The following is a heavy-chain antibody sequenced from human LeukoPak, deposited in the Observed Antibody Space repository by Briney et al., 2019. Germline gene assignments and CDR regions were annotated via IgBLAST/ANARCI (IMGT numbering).Heavy chain of an antibody. D-gene: IGHD1-1*01. Sequence: GGSLRLSCAASGFTFSTSWMSWVRQPPGRGLEWVANISPDGSANSCVDSVKGRFTISRDNAKNSLYLQMNSLRAEDTALYYCAKDLGWNVFDYWGQGTLVTVSS. CDR3: AKDLGWNVFDY. J-gene: IGHJ4*02. CDR1: GFTFSTSW. CDR2: ISPDGSAN. V-gene: IGHV3-7*04.